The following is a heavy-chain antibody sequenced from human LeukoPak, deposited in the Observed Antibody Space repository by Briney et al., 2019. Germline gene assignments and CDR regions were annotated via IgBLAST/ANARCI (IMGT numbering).Heavy chain of an antibody. D-gene: IGHD5-18*01. V-gene: IGHV3-23*01. Sequence: PGGSLRLSCAASGFTLDRFAMSWVRQAPGKGLEWVSAISGLAGSTYYADSVKGRFIISRDNSKNTLYLDMTSLRAEDTAVYYCAKDVQHGYSYAVRGFDYWGQGTLVTVSS. J-gene: IGHJ4*02. CDR1: GFTLDRFA. CDR2: ISGLAGST. CDR3: AKDVQHGYSYAVRGFDY.